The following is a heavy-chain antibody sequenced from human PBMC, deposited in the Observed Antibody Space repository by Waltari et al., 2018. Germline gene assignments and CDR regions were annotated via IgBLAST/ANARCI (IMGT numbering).Heavy chain of an antibody. Sequence: EVQLVESGGGLVKPGGSLRLSCAASGFAITTFGLSWVRQAPGKGLEWCSSSTDVGAYLYYADSVRGRFTVSIDNAKNSLHLQMNNLRAEDTGVYYCARALTTPNDFWGQGTLVTVSS. CDR2: STDVGAYL. CDR3: ARALTTPNDF. D-gene: IGHD4-17*01. J-gene: IGHJ4*02. V-gene: IGHV3-21*03. CDR1: GFAITTFG.